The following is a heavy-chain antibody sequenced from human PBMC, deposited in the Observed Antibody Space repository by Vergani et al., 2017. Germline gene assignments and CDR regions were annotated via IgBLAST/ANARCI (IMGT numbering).Heavy chain of an antibody. CDR2: IYYSGST. CDR3: ARVPGSGCYLDY. CDR1: GGSISSYY. Sequence: QVQLQESGPGLVKPSETLYLTCTVSGGSISSYYWSWIRQPPGKGLEWIGYIYYSGSTNYNPSLKSRVTISVDTSKNQFSLKLSSVTAADTAVYYCARVPGSGCYLDYWGQGTLVTVSS. J-gene: IGHJ4*02. V-gene: IGHV4-59*01. D-gene: IGHD3-10*01.